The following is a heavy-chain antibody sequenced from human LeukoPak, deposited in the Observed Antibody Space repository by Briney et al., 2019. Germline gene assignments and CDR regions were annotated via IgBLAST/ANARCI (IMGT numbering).Heavy chain of an antibody. D-gene: IGHD2-21*01. CDR3: ARVLEWGQLAIPFDY. Sequence: ASVKVSCKASGYTFTGYYMHWVRQAPGQGLEWMGWINPSSGGTNYAQKFQGRVTMTRDTSISTAYMELSRLTSDDTAVYYCARVLEWGQLAIPFDYWGQGTLVTVSS. V-gene: IGHV1-2*02. J-gene: IGHJ4*02. CDR1: GYTFTGYY. CDR2: INPSSGGT.